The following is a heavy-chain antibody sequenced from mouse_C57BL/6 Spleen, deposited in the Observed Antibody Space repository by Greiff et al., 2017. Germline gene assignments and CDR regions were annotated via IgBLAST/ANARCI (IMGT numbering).Heavy chain of an antibody. Sequence: EVQVVESGGGLVQPGGSLKLSCAASGFTFSDYYMYWVRQTPEKRLEWVAYISNGGGSTYYPDTVKGRFTISRDNAKNTLYLQMSRLKSEDTAMYYCARRNDYEWFFDVWGTGTTVTVSS. CDR2: ISNGGGST. V-gene: IGHV5-12*01. D-gene: IGHD2-4*01. CDR3: ARRNDYEWFFDV. J-gene: IGHJ1*03. CDR1: GFTFSDYY.